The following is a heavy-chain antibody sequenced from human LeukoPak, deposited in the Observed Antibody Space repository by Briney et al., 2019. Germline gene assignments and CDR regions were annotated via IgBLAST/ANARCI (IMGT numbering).Heavy chain of an antibody. CDR3: ARLFGNIAVTAEF. J-gene: IGHJ4*02. V-gene: IGHV4-39*01. Sequence: SETLSLTCTVSGGSISSSGYYWAWLRQPPGKGLQRIGSIYYSGSTFYNPSPESQVTMSVDTSKNQFSLKLTSVTAADTAVYYCARLFGNIAVTAEFWGPGTLVTVSS. CDR2: IYYSGST. D-gene: IGHD6-19*01. CDR1: GGSISSSGYY.